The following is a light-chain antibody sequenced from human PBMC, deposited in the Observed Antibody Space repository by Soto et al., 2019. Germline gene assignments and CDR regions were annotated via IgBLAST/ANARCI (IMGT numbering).Light chain of an antibody. CDR2: DGS. Sequence: QSVLTQPASVSGSPGQSVTISCTGTSSDVGGYNYVSWYQQHPGKAPKFMIYDGSSRPSGVSDRFSGSRSGNTASLTISGLQAEDEADYYCCSYASSSTYVFGNGTKSPS. CDR1: SSDVGGYNY. V-gene: IGLV2-14*03. J-gene: IGLJ1*01. CDR3: CSYASSSTYV.